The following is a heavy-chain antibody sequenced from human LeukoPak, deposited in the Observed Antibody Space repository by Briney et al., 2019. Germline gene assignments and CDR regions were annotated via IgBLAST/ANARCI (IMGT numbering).Heavy chain of an antibody. D-gene: IGHD2-15*01. CDR1: GFTFSIFE. Sequence: GGSLRLSCTVSGFTFSIFEMNWVRQAPGKGLEWFSYITNSGSSIEYADSVKGRFTISRDNAKNSLYLQMSSLRAEDTAVYYCVRGGGPSYKYNAFDIWGQGTMVTVSS. CDR3: VRGGGPSYKYNAFDI. CDR2: ITNSGSSI. J-gene: IGHJ3*02. V-gene: IGHV3-48*03.